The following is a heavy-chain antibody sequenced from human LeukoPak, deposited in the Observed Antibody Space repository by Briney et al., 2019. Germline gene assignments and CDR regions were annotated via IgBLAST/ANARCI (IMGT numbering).Heavy chain of an antibody. CDR1: GFTFSSYG. J-gene: IGHJ4*02. CDR3: AKGYYSSTSCYGDY. Sequence: PGGSLRLSRAASGFTFSSYGMSWVRQAPGKGLEWVSAISGSGGSTYYADSVKGRFTISRDNSKNTLYLQMNSLRAEDTAVYYCAKGYYSSTSCYGDYWGQGTLVTVSS. D-gene: IGHD2-2*01. CDR2: ISGSGGST. V-gene: IGHV3-23*01.